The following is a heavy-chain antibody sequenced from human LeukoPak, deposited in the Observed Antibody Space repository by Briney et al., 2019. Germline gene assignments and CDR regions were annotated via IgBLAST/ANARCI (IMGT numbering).Heavy chain of an antibody. CDR3: ARSFSGYDYYFDY. V-gene: IGHV4-31*03. CDR1: GGSISSGGYY. J-gene: IGHJ4*02. D-gene: IGHD5-12*01. Sequence: PSETLSLTCTVPGGSISSGGYYWSWIRQHPGKGLEWIGYIYYSGSTYYNPSLKSRVTISVDTSKNQFSLKLSSVTAADTAVYYCARSFSGYDYYFDYWGQGTLVTVSS. CDR2: IYYSGST.